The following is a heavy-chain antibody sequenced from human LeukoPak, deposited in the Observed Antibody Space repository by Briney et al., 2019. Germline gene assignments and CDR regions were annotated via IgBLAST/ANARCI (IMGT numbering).Heavy chain of an antibody. CDR2: IYYSRNT. CDR1: GGSISSGGYY. J-gene: IGHJ4*02. CDR3: AREGGMDWLSSHYFDY. D-gene: IGHD3/OR15-3a*01. Sequence: PSETLSLTCTVSGGSISSGGYYWSWIRQHPGKGLEWIGYIYYSRNTYYNPSLKSRVTISVHTSKNQFSLKLSSVTAADTAVYYCAREGGMDWLSSHYFDYWGQGTLVTVSS. V-gene: IGHV4-31*03.